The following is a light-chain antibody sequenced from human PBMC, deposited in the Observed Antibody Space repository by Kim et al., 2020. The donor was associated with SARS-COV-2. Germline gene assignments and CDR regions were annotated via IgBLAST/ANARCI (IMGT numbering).Light chain of an antibody. CDR3: QQYNNYSYS. J-gene: IGKJ2*03. CDR2: NSS. V-gene: IGKV1-5*03. CDR1: QSINNC. Sequence: ASVRDRVTITCRTSQSINNCLAWYQQKPEKAPHFLLYNSSTLECGGPSRFCGSGSGTEFSLTINSLQPDDFAAYYCQQYNNYSYSFGQGTKLEI.